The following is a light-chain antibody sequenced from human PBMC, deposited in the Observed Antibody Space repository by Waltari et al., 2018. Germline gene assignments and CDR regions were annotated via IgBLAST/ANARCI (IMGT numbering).Light chain of an antibody. CDR1: HSVFYTSNNKNY. J-gene: IGKJ4*01. CDR3: QQYGSSPLT. V-gene: IGKV4-1*01. Sequence: DIVMTQSPDSLAVSLGERATIYCKSSHSVFYTSNNKNYLAWYQQKPGQPPKLLIYWASNRESGVPDRFSGSGSGTDFTLTISRLEPEDFAVYYCQQYGSSPLTFGGGTKVEIK. CDR2: WAS.